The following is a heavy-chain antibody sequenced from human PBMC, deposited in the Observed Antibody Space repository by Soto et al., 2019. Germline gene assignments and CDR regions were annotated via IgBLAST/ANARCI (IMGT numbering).Heavy chain of an antibody. D-gene: IGHD1-26*01. Sequence: QVQLVQSGAEVKKPGASVKVSCKASGYTFTGYSIHWVRQAPGQRLEWMGWIDAANGNTKYSRRFQGRVSITSDTSASTADMELSGLRSEDTAVYYCGRSVVGATGEILYNAMDVWGQGTTVTFSS. CDR3: GRSVVGATGEILYNAMDV. CDR2: IDAANGNT. CDR1: GYTFTGYS. J-gene: IGHJ6*02. V-gene: IGHV1-3*01.